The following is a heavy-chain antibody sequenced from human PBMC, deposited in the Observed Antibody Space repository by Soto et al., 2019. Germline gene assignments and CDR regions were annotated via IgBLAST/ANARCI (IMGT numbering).Heavy chain of an antibody. Sequence: QVQLQESGPGLVKPSETLSLTCTVSGGSVSSGSYYWSWIRQPPGKGLEWIGYIYYSGSTNYNPSLKSRVTISVDTSKNQFSLKLSSVTAADTAVYYCAREELITFGGVIVKDWGQGTLVTVSS. V-gene: IGHV4-61*01. CDR2: IYYSGST. D-gene: IGHD3-16*02. CDR3: AREELITFGGVIVKD. J-gene: IGHJ4*02. CDR1: GGSVSSGSYY.